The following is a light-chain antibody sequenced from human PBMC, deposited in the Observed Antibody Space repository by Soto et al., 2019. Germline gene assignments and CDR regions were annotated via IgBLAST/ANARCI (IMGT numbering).Light chain of an antibody. CDR1: SNDVGTYNR. J-gene: IGLJ3*02. CDR3: CSSVGSPIWV. Sequence: QSALTQPASVSGSPGQSITISCTGTSNDVGTYNRVSWYQQYPGKAPTLMIYEVNKRPSGVSNRFSGSKSGNTASLTISGLQAEDEADYYCCSSVGSPIWVFGGGTKLTV. V-gene: IGLV2-23*02. CDR2: EVN.